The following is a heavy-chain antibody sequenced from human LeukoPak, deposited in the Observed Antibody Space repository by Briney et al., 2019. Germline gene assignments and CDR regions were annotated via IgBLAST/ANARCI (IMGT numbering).Heavy chain of an antibody. Sequence: GGSLRLSCAASGFTFSNAWMSWARQARGKGLECVGRIESKTDGGTTDYAAPVKGRFTISRDDSKNTLYLQMNSLKTEDTAVYYCTTDRKVLRYFDWSDYWGQGTLVTVSS. CDR3: TTDRKVLRYFDWSDY. J-gene: IGHJ4*02. V-gene: IGHV3-15*04. CDR1: GFTFSNAW. D-gene: IGHD3-9*01. CDR2: IESKTDGGTT.